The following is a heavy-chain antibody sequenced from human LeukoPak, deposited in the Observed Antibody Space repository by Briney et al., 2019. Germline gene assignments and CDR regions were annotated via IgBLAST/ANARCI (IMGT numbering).Heavy chain of an antibody. Sequence: GGSLRLSCAASGFTFSDHYMSWIRQAPGKGLEWVSCISSSSSYIYYADSMKDRFTISRDNAKNSLYLQVNGLRAEDTAVYYCARTAYDSSGYGAFDIWGQGTVVTVSS. D-gene: IGHD3-22*01. CDR2: ISSSSSYI. CDR3: ARTAYDSSGYGAFDI. CDR1: GFTFSDHY. J-gene: IGHJ3*02. V-gene: IGHV3-11*06.